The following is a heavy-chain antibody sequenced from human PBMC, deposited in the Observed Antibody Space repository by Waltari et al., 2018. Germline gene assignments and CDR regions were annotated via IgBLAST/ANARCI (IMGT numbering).Heavy chain of an antibody. CDR3: ARVVVPAAIGDAFDI. CDR2: INHSGST. D-gene: IGHD2-2*01. Sequence: QVQLQQWGAGLLKPSETLSLTCAVYGGSFSGYSCSCIRQPPGKGLEWIGEINHSGSTNYNPSLKSRVTISVDTSKNQFSLKLSSVTAADTAVYYCARVVVPAAIGDAFDIWGQGTMVTVSS. J-gene: IGHJ3*02. CDR1: GGSFSGYS. V-gene: IGHV4-34*01.